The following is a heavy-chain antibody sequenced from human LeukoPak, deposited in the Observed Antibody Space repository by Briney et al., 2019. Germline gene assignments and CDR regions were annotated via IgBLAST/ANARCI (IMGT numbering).Heavy chain of an antibody. CDR1: GFTFSSYD. CDR3: ARDRVNYDFWSGYYYYGMDV. J-gene: IGHJ6*02. V-gene: IGHV3-13*01. Sequence: GGSLRLSCAASGFTFSSYDMHWVRQATGEGLEWVSAIGTAGDTYYPGSVKGRFTISRENAKNSLYLQMNSLRAEDTAVYYCARDRVNYDFWSGYYYYGMDVWGQGTTVTVSS. CDR2: IGTAGDT. D-gene: IGHD3-3*01.